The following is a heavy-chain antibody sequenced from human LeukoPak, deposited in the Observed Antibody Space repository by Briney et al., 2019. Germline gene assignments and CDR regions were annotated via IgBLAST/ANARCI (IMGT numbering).Heavy chain of an antibody. J-gene: IGHJ4*02. CDR3: ARLRRRATFWIVATNKQPLYYFDY. D-gene: IGHD5-12*01. Sequence: PSGTLSLTCAVSGGSISSSNWWSWVRQPPGKGLEWIGEIYHSGSTNYNPSLKSRVTISVDTSKNQFSLKLSSVTAADTAVYYCARLRRRATFWIVATNKQPLYYFDYWGQGTLVTVSS. V-gene: IGHV4-4*02. CDR2: IYHSGST. CDR1: GGSISSSNW.